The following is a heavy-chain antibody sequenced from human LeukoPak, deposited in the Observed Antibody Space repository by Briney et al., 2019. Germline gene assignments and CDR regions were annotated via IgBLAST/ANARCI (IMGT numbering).Heavy chain of an antibody. J-gene: IGHJ4*02. Sequence: PGGSLRLSCAASGFTFSSYAMSWVRQAPGKGLEWVSAISGSGGSTYYADSVKGRFTISRDNSKNTLCLQMNSLRAEDTAVYYCAKSPKITIFGVVTYFDYWGQGTLVTVSS. CDR2: ISGSGGST. D-gene: IGHD3-3*01. V-gene: IGHV3-23*01. CDR3: AKSPKITIFGVVTYFDY. CDR1: GFTFSSYA.